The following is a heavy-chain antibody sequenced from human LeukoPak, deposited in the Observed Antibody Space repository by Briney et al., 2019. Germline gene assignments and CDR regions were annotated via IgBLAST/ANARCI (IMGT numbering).Heavy chain of an antibody. J-gene: IGHJ4*02. CDR3: ARIPRWGSSGYLDY. CDR2: INHSGST. Sequence: SETLSLTCAVYGGSFSGYYWSWIRQPPGKGLEWIGEINHSGSTNYNPSHKSRVTISVDTSKNQFSLKLSSVTAADTAVYYCARIPRWGSSGYLDYWGQGTLVTVSS. CDR1: GGSFSGYY. D-gene: IGHD3-16*01. V-gene: IGHV4-34*01.